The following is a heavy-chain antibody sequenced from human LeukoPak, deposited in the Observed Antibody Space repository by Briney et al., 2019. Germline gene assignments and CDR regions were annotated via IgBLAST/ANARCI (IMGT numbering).Heavy chain of an antibody. V-gene: IGHV4-38-2*02. CDR3: ARVYWDYDFWSGSDAFDI. D-gene: IGHD3-3*01. J-gene: IGHJ3*02. CDR1: GYSISNGYY. Sequence: PSETLSLTCTASGYSISNGYYWGWIRQPPGKGLEWVGSIYHRGSTYYNPSLRSRVTISLDRSKKKFSLKLTSVTAADTAVYYCARVYWDYDFWSGSDAFDIWGQGTMVTVSS. CDR2: IYHRGST.